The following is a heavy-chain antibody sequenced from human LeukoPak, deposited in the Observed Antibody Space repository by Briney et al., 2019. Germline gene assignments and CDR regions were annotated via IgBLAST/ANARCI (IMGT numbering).Heavy chain of an antibody. CDR1: GGSISSSSYY. J-gene: IGHJ4*02. V-gene: IGHV4-39*01. D-gene: IGHD4-17*01. CDR3: ASPRRYYGDYYSY. Sequence: SETLSLTCTVSGGSISSSSYYWGWIRQPPWKGLEWIGSIYYSGSTYYNPSLKSRVTISVDTSKNQFSLKLSSVTAADTAEYYCASPRRYYGDYYSYWGQGTLVTVSS. CDR2: IYYSGST.